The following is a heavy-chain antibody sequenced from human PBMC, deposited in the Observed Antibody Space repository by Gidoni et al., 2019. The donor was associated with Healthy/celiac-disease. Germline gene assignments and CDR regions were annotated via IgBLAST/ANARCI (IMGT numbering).Heavy chain of an antibody. CDR2: IKSKTDGGTT. V-gene: IGHV3-15*01. CDR1: GFTFSNAW. Sequence: EVQLVESGGGLVKPGGSLRLSCAASGFTFSNAWMSWVRQAPGKGLGWVGRIKSKTDGGTTDYAAPVKCRFTISRDDSKNTLYLQMNSLKTEDTAVYYCTTRVRGDAFDIWGQGTMVTVSS. D-gene: IGHD2-8*01. J-gene: IGHJ3*02. CDR3: TTRVRGDAFDI.